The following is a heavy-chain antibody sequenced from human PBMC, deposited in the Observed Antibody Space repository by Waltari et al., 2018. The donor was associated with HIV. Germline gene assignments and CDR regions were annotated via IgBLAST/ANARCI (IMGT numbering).Heavy chain of an antibody. CDR2: SYPGGSDI. V-gene: IGHV5-51*01. Sequence: EVQLVQSGAEVKRPGETLKISCEGSGYKLGAYWIAWVRQMPGKGLEWMGLSYPGGSDIRYSPSFQGQVTISADTSTNTAYLQWSSLKASDTAIYYCATTANYRMDVWGQGTTVTVSS. CDR1: GYKLGAYW. D-gene: IGHD2-8*01. J-gene: IGHJ6*02. CDR3: ATTANYRMDV.